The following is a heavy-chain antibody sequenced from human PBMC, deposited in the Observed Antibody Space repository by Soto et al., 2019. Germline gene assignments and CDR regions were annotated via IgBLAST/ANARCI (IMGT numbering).Heavy chain of an antibody. CDR3: VSQVGVDS. CDR2: ISSDGRDK. Sequence: GGSLRLSCAASGFAFTSYNMYWVRQAPGKGLEWVAIISSDGRDKYYADSVRGRCTISRDNSNNTVFLQVDSLSVEDTAVFYCVSQVGVDSLGQLTLVTVSS. D-gene: IGHD1-26*01. CDR1: GFAFTSYN. J-gene: IGHJ4*02. V-gene: IGHV3-30*04.